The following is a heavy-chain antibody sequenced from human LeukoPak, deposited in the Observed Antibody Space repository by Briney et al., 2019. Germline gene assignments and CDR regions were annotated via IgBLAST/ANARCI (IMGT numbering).Heavy chain of an antibody. V-gene: IGHV5-10-1*01. CDR1: GDSFINYW. CDR2: IDPSDSYT. CDR3: ARLRYDSSGYDY. D-gene: IGHD3-22*01. J-gene: IGHJ4*02. Sequence: GESLKISCKGSGDSFINYWISWVRQMPGKSLEWMGRIDPSDSYTKYSPSFQGHVTISVDKSISTAYLQWSSLKASDSAMHYCARLRYDSSGYDYWGQGTLVTVSS.